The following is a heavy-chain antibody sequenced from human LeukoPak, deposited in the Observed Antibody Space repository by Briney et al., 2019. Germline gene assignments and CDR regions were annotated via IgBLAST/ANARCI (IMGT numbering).Heavy chain of an antibody. D-gene: IGHD2-15*01. Sequence: GGSLRLSCAASGFTLSTHCMIWVRQAPGKGLEWVSSISRSSDYIYYADLVKGRFTISRDNAKNSLYLQMNSLRAEDTAVYYCVRVGLYCSGGTCHDYYRYGMDVWGQGTTVTVSS. CDR1: GFTLSTHC. J-gene: IGHJ6*02. V-gene: IGHV3-21*01. CDR3: VRVGLYCSGGTCHDYYRYGMDV. CDR2: ISRSSDYI.